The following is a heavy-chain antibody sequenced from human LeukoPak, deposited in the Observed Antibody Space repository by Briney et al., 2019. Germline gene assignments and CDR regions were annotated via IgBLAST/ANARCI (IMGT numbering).Heavy chain of an antibody. CDR1: GFTFSTCW. CDR2: IKQDGSER. D-gene: IGHD2-21*01. J-gene: IGHJ4*02. V-gene: IGHV3-7*01. CDR3: AKSLVVVNDPPDY. Sequence: GGYLRLSCAASGFTFSTCWMTWVRQAPGKGLEWVANIKQDGSERYYVDSVKGRFTISRDNAKSSLYLQMNSLRAEDTAVYYCAKSLVVVNDPPDYWGQGTLVTVSP.